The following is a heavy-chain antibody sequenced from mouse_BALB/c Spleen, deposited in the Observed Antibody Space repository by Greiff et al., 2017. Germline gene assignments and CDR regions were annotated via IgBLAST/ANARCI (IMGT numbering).Heavy chain of an antibody. CDR1: GYSFTSYW. V-gene: IGHV1-5*01. D-gene: IGHD2-3*01. Sequence: VQLQQSGTVLARPGASVKMSCKASGYSFTSYWMHWVKQRPGQGLEWIGAIYPGNSDTSYNQKFKGKAKLTAVTSASTAYMELSSLTNEDSAVYYCTRRGVYDGYAMDDWGQGTSVTVSS. CDR3: TRRGVYDGYAMDD. J-gene: IGHJ4*01. CDR2: IYPGNSDT.